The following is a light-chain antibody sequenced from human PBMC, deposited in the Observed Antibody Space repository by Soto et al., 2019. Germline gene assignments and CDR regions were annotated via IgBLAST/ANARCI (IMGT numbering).Light chain of an antibody. J-gene: IGLJ2*01. CDR3: ATWDGSLPGEV. CDR1: SSNIGNNA. CDR2: DNN. V-gene: IGLV1-51*01. Sequence: QSVLTQPPSVSEAPRQRVTISCSGSSSNIGNNAVNWYQQLPGTAPKLLIYDNNKRPSGIPDRFSGSKSGTSGTLDITGLQTGDEADYYCATWDGSLPGEVFGGGTKLTVL.